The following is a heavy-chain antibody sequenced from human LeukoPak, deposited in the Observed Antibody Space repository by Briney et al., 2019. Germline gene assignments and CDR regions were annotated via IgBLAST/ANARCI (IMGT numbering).Heavy chain of an antibody. CDR1: GFTFSNYG. V-gene: IGHV3-48*01. J-gene: IGHJ4*02. CDR3: ARGGAARPDY. Sequence: GGSLRLSCAASGFTFSNYGMDWVRQAPGKGLEWLSYISSSSGPIYYADSVKGGFTISRDNAKNSLFLQMNSLRAEDTAVYYCARGGAARPDYWGQGTLVTVSS. D-gene: IGHD6-6*01. CDR2: ISSSSGPI.